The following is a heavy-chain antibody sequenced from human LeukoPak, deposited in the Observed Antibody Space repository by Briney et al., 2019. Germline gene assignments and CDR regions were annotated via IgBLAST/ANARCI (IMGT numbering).Heavy chain of an antibody. CDR3: ASQVGATTQHDY. D-gene: IGHD1-26*01. Sequence: SVKVSCKASGGTFSSYTISWVRQAPGQGLEWTGRIIPILGIANYAQKFQGRVTITADKSTSTAYMELSSLRSEDTAVYYCASQVGATTQHDYWGQGTLVTVSS. CDR2: IIPILGIA. CDR1: GGTFSSYT. J-gene: IGHJ4*02. V-gene: IGHV1-69*02.